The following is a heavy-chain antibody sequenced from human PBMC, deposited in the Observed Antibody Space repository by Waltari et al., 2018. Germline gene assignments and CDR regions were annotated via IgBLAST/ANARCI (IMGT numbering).Heavy chain of an antibody. D-gene: IGHD6-19*01. CDR1: GYTFTGYY. CDR2: MSPNGGNA. J-gene: IGHJ5*02. V-gene: IGHV1-8*02. CDR3: ARLVAGTRTFDP. Sequence: QVQLVQSGAEVKKPGASVKVSCKASGYTFTGYYMHWVRQAPGQGLEWMGWMSPNGGNAGYAQKFQGRVTMTRNTSISTAYMELSSLRSEDTAVYYCARLVAGTRTFDPWGQGTLVTVSS.